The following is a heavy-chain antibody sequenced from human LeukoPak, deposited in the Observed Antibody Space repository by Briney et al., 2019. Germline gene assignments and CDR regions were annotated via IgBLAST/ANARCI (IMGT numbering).Heavy chain of an antibody. V-gene: IGHV3-23*01. J-gene: IGHJ4*02. CDR1: GFTFSSYA. CDR2: ISGSGGST. CDR3: AKVPYYYDSSGYYFDY. Sequence: GGSLRLSCAASGFTFSSYAMSWVRQAPGKGLEWVSAISGSGGSTYYADSVKGRSTISRDNSKNTLYLQMNSLRAEDTAVYYCAKVPYYYDSSGYYFDYWGQGTLVTVSS. D-gene: IGHD3-22*01.